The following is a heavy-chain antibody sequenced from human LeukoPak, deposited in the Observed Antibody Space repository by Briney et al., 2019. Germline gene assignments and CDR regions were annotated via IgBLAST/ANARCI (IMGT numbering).Heavy chain of an antibody. D-gene: IGHD2-8*02. CDR2: INHSGST. Sequence: SETLSLTCAVYGGSFSGYYWSWIRQPPGKGLEWIGEINHSGSTNYNPSLKSRVTISVDTSKNQFSLKLSSVTAADTAVYYCARHLIWWRGNGAFDIWGQGTMVTVSS. V-gene: IGHV4-34*01. CDR1: GGSFSGYY. CDR3: ARHLIWWRGNGAFDI. J-gene: IGHJ3*02.